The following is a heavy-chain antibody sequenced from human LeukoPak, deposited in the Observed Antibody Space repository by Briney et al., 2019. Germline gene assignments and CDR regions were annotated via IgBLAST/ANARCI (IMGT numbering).Heavy chain of an antibody. J-gene: IGHJ5*02. D-gene: IGHD3-16*01. V-gene: IGHV4-59*01. CDR2: IHYSGTT. CDR3: ARFTPQGYGWGGYNRFDP. CDR1: GGSISSYY. Sequence: PSETLSLTCTVSGGSISSYYWSWIRQPPGQGLVWIGYIHYSGTTNYNPSLKGRVTISVDTSKNQFSLNLTSVTAADTAVYYCARFTPQGYGWGGYNRFDPWGQGTLVTVSS.